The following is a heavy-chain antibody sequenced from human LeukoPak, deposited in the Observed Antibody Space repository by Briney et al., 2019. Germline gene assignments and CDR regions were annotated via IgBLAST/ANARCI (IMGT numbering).Heavy chain of an antibody. D-gene: IGHD5-18*01. CDR1: GGTFSSYA. CDR3: ASLSYGYSSAAGRNY. V-gene: IGHV1-69*13. J-gene: IGHJ4*02. CDR2: IIPIFGTA. Sequence: SVKVSCKASGGTFSSYAISWVRQAPGQGLEWMGGIIPIFGTASYAQKFQGRVTITADESTSTAYMELSSLRSEDTAVYYCASLSYGYSSAAGRNYWGQGTLVTVSS.